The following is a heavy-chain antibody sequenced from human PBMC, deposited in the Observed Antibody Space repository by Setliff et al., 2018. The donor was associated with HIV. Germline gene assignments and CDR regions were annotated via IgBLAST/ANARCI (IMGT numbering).Heavy chain of an antibody. D-gene: IGHD3-22*01. CDR2: ITDRGDKT. CDR3: ARAHDNHDSSGYSHDS. CDR1: GFTFSSYG. J-gene: IGHJ4*02. V-gene: IGHV3-NL1*01. Sequence: PGGSLRLSCAASGFTFSSYGMHWVRQAPGKGLEWVSGITDRGDKTYYADSVKGRFTISRDNAKNTLFLQMNSLRAEDTAMYYCARAHDNHDSSGYSHDSWGQGSLVTVSS.